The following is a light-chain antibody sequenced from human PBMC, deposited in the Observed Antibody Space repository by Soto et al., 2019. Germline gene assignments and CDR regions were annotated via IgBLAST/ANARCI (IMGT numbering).Light chain of an antibody. CDR1: QSLSSMY. J-gene: IGKJ1*01. Sequence: EVVLTQSPGTLSLSPGERATLSCRASQSLSSMYLAWYQQKPGQAPRLLIYGASSRATGIPDRFSGSGSGTDFTLTISRLEPEDFGVYYCKQYGSSVPWTFGQGTKVEIK. CDR3: KQYGSSVPWT. CDR2: GAS. V-gene: IGKV3-20*01.